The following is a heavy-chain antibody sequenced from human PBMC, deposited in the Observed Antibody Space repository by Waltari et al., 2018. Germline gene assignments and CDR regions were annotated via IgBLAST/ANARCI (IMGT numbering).Heavy chain of an antibody. CDR2: FYYTGRT. Sequence: QLHLQESGPGLVKPSETLSLTCTVSGVSINSNYYWCWIRQPPGKGLEWIGTFYYTGRTYYSPSLKGRVTISVETSRNHFSLKLNSVTAADTAVYYCARHAGSYPFDYWGQGALVTVSS. J-gene: IGHJ4*02. V-gene: IGHV4-39*07. CDR3: ARHAGSYPFDY. D-gene: IGHD1-26*01. CDR1: GVSINSNYY.